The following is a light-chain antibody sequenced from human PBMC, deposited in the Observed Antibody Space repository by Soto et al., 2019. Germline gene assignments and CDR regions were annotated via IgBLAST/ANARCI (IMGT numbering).Light chain of an antibody. V-gene: IGKV2-24*01. CDR2: KVS. CDR3: LQLTHVPYT. Sequence: DVVLTQTPLSSPVSLGQPASISCRSSQSLETSDGHTFLSWLHQSTGQPPRVLIYKVSNRFSGVPDMCSGSGAGTEFTLKISRVEAEDVGIYYCLQLTHVPYTFGQGTKLEIK. J-gene: IGKJ2*01. CDR1: QSLETSDGHTF.